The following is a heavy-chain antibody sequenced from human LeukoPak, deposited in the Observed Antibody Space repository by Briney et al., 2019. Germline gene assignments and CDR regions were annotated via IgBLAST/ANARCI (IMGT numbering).Heavy chain of an antibody. D-gene: IGHD6-6*01. CDR3: ARDPAADSSSSVDY. CDR1: GFTFDDYG. J-gene: IGHJ4*02. Sequence: GGSLRLSCAASGFTFDDYGMSWVRQAPGKGLEWVSGINWNGGSTGYADSVKGRFTISRDNAKNSLYLQMNSLRAEDTAVYYCARDPAADSSSSVDYWGQGTLVTVSS. V-gene: IGHV3-20*04. CDR2: INWNGGST.